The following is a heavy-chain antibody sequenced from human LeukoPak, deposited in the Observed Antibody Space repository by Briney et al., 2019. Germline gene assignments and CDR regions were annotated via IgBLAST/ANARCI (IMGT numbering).Heavy chain of an antibody. J-gene: IGHJ4*02. CDR1: GFTFSSYA. V-gene: IGHV3-30-3*01. CDR2: ISYDGSNK. CDR3: ARDRRSGYSGYDHFDY. Sequence: GGSLRLSCAASGFTFSSYAMHWVRQAPGKGLEWVAVISYDGSNKYYADSVKGRFTISRDNSKNTLYLQMNSLRAEDTAVYYCARDRRSGYSGYDHFDYWGQGTLVTVSS. D-gene: IGHD5-12*01.